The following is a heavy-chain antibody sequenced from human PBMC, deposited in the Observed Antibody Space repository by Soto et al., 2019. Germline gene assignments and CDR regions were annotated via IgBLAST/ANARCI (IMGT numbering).Heavy chain of an antibody. V-gene: IGHV4-31*03. CDR3: ARGVEFGSGYRPGDYCDY. D-gene: IGHD3-3*01. J-gene: IGHJ4*02. CDR2: VYYSGST. CDR1: GGSISSGGYF. Sequence: SETLSLTCTVSGGSISSGGYFWSWIRQHPGKGLEWIGYVYYSGSTYYNPSLTSRVTISVDTSKNQFSLKLRSVTAADTAVYYCARGVEFGSGYRPGDYCDYGRQRTL.